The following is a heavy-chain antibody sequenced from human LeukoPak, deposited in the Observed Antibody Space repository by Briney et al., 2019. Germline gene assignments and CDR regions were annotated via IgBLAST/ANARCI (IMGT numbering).Heavy chain of an antibody. D-gene: IGHD3-3*01. Sequence: PSETLSLTCTVSGGSISSSSYYWGWIRQPPGKGLEWIGRIYTSGSTNYNPSLKSRVTISVDTSKNQFSLKLSSVTAANTAVYYCAREPYYDFWSGYYNTLDYWGQGTLVTVSS. V-gene: IGHV4-39*07. CDR1: GGSISSSSYY. CDR2: IYTSGST. J-gene: IGHJ4*02. CDR3: AREPYYDFWSGYYNTLDY.